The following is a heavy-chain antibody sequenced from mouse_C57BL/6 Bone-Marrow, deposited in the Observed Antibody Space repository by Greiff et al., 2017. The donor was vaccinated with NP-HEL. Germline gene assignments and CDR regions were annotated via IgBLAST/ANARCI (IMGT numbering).Heavy chain of an antibody. D-gene: IGHD2-5*01. Sequence: EVKLMESGGGLVQPGGSLKLSCAASGFTFSDYGMAWVRQAPRKGPEWVAFISNLAYSIYYADTVTGRFTISRENAKNTLYLEMSSLRSEDTAMYYCARHGGYSNYEYFDVWGTGTTVTVSS. CDR1: GFTFSDYG. J-gene: IGHJ1*03. V-gene: IGHV5-15*01. CDR2: ISNLAYSI. CDR3: ARHGGYSNYEYFDV.